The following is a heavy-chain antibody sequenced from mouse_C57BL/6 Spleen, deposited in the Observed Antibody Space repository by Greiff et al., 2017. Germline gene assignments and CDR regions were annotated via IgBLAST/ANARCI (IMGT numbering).Heavy chain of an antibody. CDR1: GFTFNTYA. D-gene: IGHD2-5*01. CDR3: VRDDYSNFLWYFDV. V-gene: IGHV10-3*01. Sequence: EAGGGLVQPKGSLKLSCAASGFTFNTYAMHWVRQAPGKGLEWVARIRSKSSNYATYYADSVKDRFTISRDDSQSMLYLPMNNLKTEDTAMYYCVRDDYSNFLWYFDVWGTGTTVTVAS. CDR2: IRSKSSNYAT. J-gene: IGHJ1*03.